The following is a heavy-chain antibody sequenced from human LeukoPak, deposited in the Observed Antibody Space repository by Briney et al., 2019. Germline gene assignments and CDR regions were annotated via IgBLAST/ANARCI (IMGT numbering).Heavy chain of an antibody. CDR2: IYYSGST. V-gene: IGHV4-59*01. J-gene: IGHJ3*02. Sequence: SETLSLTCTVSGGSISSYYWSWIRQPPGKGLEWIGYIYYSGSTNYNPSLKSRVTISVDTSKNQFSLKLSSVTAADTAVYDCARDTTTYSSSWPDAFDIWGQGTMVTVSS. CDR3: ARDTTTYSSSWPDAFDI. CDR1: GGSISSYY. D-gene: IGHD6-13*01.